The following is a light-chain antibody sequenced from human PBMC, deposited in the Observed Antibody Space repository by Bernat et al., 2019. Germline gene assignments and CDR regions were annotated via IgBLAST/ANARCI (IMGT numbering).Light chain of an antibody. V-gene: IGKV3-11*01. J-gene: IGKJ4*01. CDR2: DSS. Sequence: EIVLTQSPATLSLSPGERATLSCRASQSARSYLAWYQQKPVQAPRLLIYDSSNRATGISARFSGSGSGTDFPLTISSLEPEDSAVYYCQQRSSLPLTFGGGTKVEIK. CDR1: QSARSY. CDR3: QQRSSLPLT.